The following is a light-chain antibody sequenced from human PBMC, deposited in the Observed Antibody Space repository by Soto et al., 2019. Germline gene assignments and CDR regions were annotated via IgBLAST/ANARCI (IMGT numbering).Light chain of an antibody. Sequence: EIVLTQSPGTLSLSPGERATLSCRASQNVNNNYLTWYQQKVGQAPRLLIYGASSRATGIPDRFSGSGSGTDFTLTISRLEPEDFAVYYCQQYGTSPWTFGQGTKVEI. V-gene: IGKV3-20*01. CDR2: GAS. CDR3: QQYGTSPWT. J-gene: IGKJ1*01. CDR1: QNVNNNY.